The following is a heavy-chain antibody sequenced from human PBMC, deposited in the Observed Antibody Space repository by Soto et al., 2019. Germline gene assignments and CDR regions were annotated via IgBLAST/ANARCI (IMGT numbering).Heavy chain of an antibody. CDR3: ASAPFGVVTPALTPMLL. D-gene: IGHD3-3*01. V-gene: IGHV1-3*01. J-gene: IGHJ4*02. Sequence: EASVKVSCKASGYTFTSYAMHWVRQAPGQRLEWMGWINAGNGNTKYSQKFQGRVTITRDTSASTAYMELSSLRSEDTAVYYCASAPFGVVTPALTPMLLWGQGTLVPVSS. CDR1: GYTFTSYA. CDR2: INAGNGNT.